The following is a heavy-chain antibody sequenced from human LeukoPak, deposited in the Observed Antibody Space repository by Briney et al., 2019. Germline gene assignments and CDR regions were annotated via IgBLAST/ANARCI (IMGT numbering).Heavy chain of an antibody. CDR1: GGSISSGSYY. V-gene: IGHV4-31*03. CDR3: ARWSYSSGYYGMDV. CDR2: IYYSGST. Sequence: PSQTLSLTCTVSGGSISSGSYYWSWIRQPAGKGLEWIGYIYYSGSTYYNPSLKSRVTISVDTSKNQFSLKLSSVTAADTAVYYCARWSYSSGYYGMDVWGQGTTVTVSS. J-gene: IGHJ6*02. D-gene: IGHD3-16*02.